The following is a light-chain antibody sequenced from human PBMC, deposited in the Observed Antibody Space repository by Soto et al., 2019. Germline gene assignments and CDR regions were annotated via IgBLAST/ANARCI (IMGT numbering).Light chain of an antibody. CDR3: SSYTTSSSLGV. Sequence: QSVLTQPASVSGSLGQSITVSCTGTSSDVGRSNYVSWYQKHPGRAPKLIIYDVSNRPSGVSTRFSGSKSGNTASLTISGLQAEDEADYYCSSYTTSSSLGVFGGGTKLTVL. V-gene: IGLV2-14*03. CDR2: DVS. CDR1: SSDVGRSNY. J-gene: IGLJ2*01.